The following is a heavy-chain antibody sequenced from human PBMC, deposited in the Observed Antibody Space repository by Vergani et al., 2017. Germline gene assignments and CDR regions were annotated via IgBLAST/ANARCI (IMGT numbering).Heavy chain of an antibody. D-gene: IGHD3-22*01. V-gene: IGHV3-30*18. CDR2: ISYDGSNK. CDR1: GFTFSSYG. CDR3: AKAATYYYDSSGFNAVDI. J-gene: IGHJ3*02. Sequence: QVQLVESGGGVVQPGRSLRLSCAASGFTFSSYGMHWVRQAPGKGLEWVAVISYDGSNKYYADSVKGRFTISRDNSKNTLYLQMNSLRAEDTAVYYCAKAATYYYDSSGFNAVDIWGQGTMVTVSS.